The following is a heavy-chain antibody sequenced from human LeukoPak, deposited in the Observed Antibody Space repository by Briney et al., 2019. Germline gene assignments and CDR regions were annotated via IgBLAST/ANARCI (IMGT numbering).Heavy chain of an antibody. J-gene: IGHJ4*02. CDR3: AKDLPYRDLLLWFGELDN. CDR1: GFTFSSYG. D-gene: IGHD3-10*01. V-gene: IGHV3-33*06. CDR2: IWYDGSNK. Sequence: GRSLRLSCAASGFTFSSYGMHWVRQAPGKGLEWVAVIWYDGSNKYYADSVKGRFTISRDNSKNTLYLQMNSLRAEDTAVYYCAKDLPYRDLLLWFGELDNWGQGTLVTVSS.